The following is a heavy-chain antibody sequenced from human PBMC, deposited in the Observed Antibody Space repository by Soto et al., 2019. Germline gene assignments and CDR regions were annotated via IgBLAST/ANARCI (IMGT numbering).Heavy chain of an antibody. CDR1: GYSFTNYW. CDR2: INPADSDT. J-gene: IGHJ3*02. Sequence: SGASLKISCQGSGYSFTNYWIGWVRQMPGKGLEWMGVINPADSDTRYSPSFQGQVTFSADTSIGTAYLQWTSLKASDTAMYYCARRERVAMPGYGVFNTSGEGTRVTVAS. CDR3: ARRERVAMPGYGVFNT. D-gene: IGHD5-12*01. V-gene: IGHV5-51*01.